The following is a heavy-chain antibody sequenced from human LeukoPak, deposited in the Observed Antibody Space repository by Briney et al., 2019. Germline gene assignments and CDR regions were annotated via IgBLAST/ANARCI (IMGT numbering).Heavy chain of an antibody. V-gene: IGHV3-66*01. J-gene: IGHJ4*02. CDR1: GVSVSNNY. D-gene: IGHD2-8*01. CDR3: ARDPPAVLINTYG. CDR2: IYSGGST. Sequence: PGGSLRLSCAASGVSVSNNYMKWVRPAPGKGLEWVSLIYSGGSTYYADSVKGRFTIPRANSKNTLYLQMNSLRVEDTAVYYCARDPPAVLINTYGWGQGTLVTVPS.